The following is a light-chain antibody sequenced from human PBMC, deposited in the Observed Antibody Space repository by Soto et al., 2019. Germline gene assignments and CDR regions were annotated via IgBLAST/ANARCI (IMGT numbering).Light chain of an antibody. CDR1: QDITIY. CDR3: QQYDDFS. V-gene: IGKV1-33*01. Sequence: DIQMTQSPPSLSASIGDRVAITCQASQDITIYLNWYQQKPGKAPKLLIYDASNLETGVPSRFSGSGSGTDFTFTISSLQPEDIATYYCQQYDDFSFGGGTKVDIK. CDR2: DAS. J-gene: IGKJ4*01.